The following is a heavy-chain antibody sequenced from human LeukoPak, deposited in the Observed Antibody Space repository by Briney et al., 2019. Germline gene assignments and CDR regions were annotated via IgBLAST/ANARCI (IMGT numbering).Heavy chain of an antibody. CDR3: ARLGGYGGQRRFDY. CDR2: ISYDGSNK. J-gene: IGHJ4*02. D-gene: IGHD4-23*01. CDR1: GFTFSDYG. V-gene: IGHV3-30*03. Sequence: GGSLRLSCAASGFTFSDYGMHWVRQAPGKGLEWVAVISYDGSNKYYVDSVKGRFTISRDNSKNTLYLQINSLRVEDTAVYYCARLGGYGGQRRFDYWGQGTLVTVSS.